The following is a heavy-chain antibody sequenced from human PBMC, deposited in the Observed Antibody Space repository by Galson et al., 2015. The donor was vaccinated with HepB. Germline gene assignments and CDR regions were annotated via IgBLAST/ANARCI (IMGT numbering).Heavy chain of an antibody. CDR2: IDVSSSVK. V-gene: IGHV3-48*04. Sequence: SLRLSCAASGFTFSSYRMNWVRQAPGKGLEWVPYIDVSSSVKNYADSVKGRFTISRDNAENSLYLQMNSLRVEDTAVYYCARDRGGSGSHLSYYYDMDVWGQGTTVTVSS. J-gene: IGHJ6*02. D-gene: IGHD3-10*01. CDR1: GFTFSSYR. CDR3: ARDRGGSGSHLSYYYDMDV.